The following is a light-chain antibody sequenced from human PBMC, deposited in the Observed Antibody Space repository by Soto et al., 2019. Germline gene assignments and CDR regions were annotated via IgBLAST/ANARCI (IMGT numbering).Light chain of an antibody. CDR2: EVS. Sequence: QSALTQPPSASGTPGQSVTIPCTGTSSDVGDYNYVSWYQQHPGKAPKHMIYEVSRRPSGVPDRFSGSKSGNTASLTVSGLQAEDEADYYCSSNAGSNNLVFGGGTKLTVL. CDR3: SSNAGSNNLV. CDR1: SSDVGDYNY. J-gene: IGLJ2*01. V-gene: IGLV2-8*01.